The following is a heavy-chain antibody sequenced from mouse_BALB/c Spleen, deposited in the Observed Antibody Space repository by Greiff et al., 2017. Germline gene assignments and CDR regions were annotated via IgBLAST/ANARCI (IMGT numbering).Heavy chain of an antibody. J-gene: IGHJ2*01. V-gene: IGHV1-14*01. CDR3: ARSKDYYGSSYGY. CDR1: GYTFNSYV. Sequence: EVQLQQSGPELVKPGASVKMSCKASGYTFNSYVMHWVKQKPGQGLEWIGYINPYNDGTKYNEKFKGKATLTSDKSSSTAYMELSSLTSEDSAVYYCARSKDYYGSSYGYWGQGTTLTVSS. D-gene: IGHD1-1*01. CDR2: INPYNDGT.